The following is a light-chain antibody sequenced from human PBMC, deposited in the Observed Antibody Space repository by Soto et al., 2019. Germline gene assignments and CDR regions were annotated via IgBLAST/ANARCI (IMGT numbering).Light chain of an antibody. CDR2: DAS. CDR3: QQYAYSPLN. V-gene: IGKV3-20*01. J-gene: IGKJ4*01. Sequence: EIVLTQSPGTLSLSPGERATLSCRASRSVGNNYLAWYQQRPGQAPNLLIYDASSRATGIPDRISGSGSGTDFTLTTTRLEPEDSAMYYCQQYAYSPLNFGGGTKVEIK. CDR1: RSVGNNY.